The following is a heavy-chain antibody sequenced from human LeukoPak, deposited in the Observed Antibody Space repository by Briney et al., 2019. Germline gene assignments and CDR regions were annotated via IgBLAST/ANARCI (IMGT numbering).Heavy chain of an antibody. V-gene: IGHV3-66*01. CDR1: GFTVSSNY. CDR3: ARAGSGITMTPGFDY. Sequence: GGSLRLSCAASGFTVSSNYMSWVRQAPGKGLEWVSVIYSGGSTYYADSVKGRFTISRDNAKNSLYLQMNSLRAEDTAVYYCARAGSGITMTPGFDYWGQGTLVTVSS. D-gene: IGHD3-22*01. J-gene: IGHJ4*02. CDR2: IYSGGST.